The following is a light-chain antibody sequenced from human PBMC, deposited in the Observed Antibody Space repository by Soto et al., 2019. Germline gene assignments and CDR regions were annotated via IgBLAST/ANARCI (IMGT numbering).Light chain of an antibody. Sequence: QSALTQPPSVSGSPGQSVTISCTGTSSDVGGYNRVSWYQQPPGTAPKLMIYEVSNRPSGVPDRFSGSKSGNTASLTISGLQAEDEADYYCTLKTSSSLFVFGTGTKLTVL. CDR1: SSDVGGYNR. CDR2: EVS. J-gene: IGLJ1*01. CDR3: TLKTSSSLFV. V-gene: IGLV2-18*01.